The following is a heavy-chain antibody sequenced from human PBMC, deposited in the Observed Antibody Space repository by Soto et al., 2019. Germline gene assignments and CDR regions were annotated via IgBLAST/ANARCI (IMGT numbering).Heavy chain of an antibody. CDR1: GFTFSSYA. J-gene: IGHJ6*02. Sequence: GGSLRLSCAASGFTFSSYAMSWVRQAPGKGLEWVSAISGSGGRTYYAGSVKGRFTISRDNSKNTLYLQMNSLRAGDTDVYCCAKGYCSGGSCYPHDYYYGIDVWGQGTTVTVSS. CDR3: AKGYCSGGSCYPHDYYYGIDV. CDR2: ISGSGGRT. V-gene: IGHV3-23*01. D-gene: IGHD2-15*01.